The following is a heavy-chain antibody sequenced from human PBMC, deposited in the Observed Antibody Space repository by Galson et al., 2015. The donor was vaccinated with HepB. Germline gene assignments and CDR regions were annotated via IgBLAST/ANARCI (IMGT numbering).Heavy chain of an antibody. CDR2: IVVGSGNT. CDR3: AAVNSDYDFWSGYYDWYFNL. Sequence: SVKVSCKASGFTFTSSAVQWVRQARGQRLEWIGWIVVGSGNTNYPQKFQERVTITRDMSTSTAYMELSSLRSEDTAVYYCAAVNSDYDFWSGYYDWYFNLWGRGTLVTVSS. J-gene: IGHJ2*01. V-gene: IGHV1-58*01. CDR1: GFTFTSSA. D-gene: IGHD3-3*01.